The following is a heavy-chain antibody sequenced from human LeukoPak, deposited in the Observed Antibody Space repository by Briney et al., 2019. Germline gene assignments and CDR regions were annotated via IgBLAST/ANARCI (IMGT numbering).Heavy chain of an antibody. J-gene: IGHJ4*02. CDR2: INPNSGGT. Sequence: SVKVSCKASGYTFTGYYMHWVRQAPGQGLEWMGWINPNSGGTNYAQKFQGRVTMTRDTSISTAYMELSRLRSDDTAVYYCARDRHSGYVGPIGYWGQGTLVTVSS. D-gene: IGHD5-12*01. V-gene: IGHV1-2*02. CDR1: GYTFTGYY. CDR3: ARDRHSGYVGPIGY.